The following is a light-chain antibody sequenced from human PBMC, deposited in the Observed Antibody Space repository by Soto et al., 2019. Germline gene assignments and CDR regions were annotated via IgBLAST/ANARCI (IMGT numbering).Light chain of an antibody. Sequence: EIVLSQSPATLSFPPGARATLSGRASQTVSSFLAGSQQKPGQAPRLLIYDTSNRPTGVPARFSASGSGTDFNLTISSLEPEDFAVYFCQQRYNWPPTFGKGTKLEIK. J-gene: IGKJ2*01. CDR2: DTS. CDR3: QQRYNWPPT. CDR1: QTVSSF. V-gene: IGKV3-11*01.